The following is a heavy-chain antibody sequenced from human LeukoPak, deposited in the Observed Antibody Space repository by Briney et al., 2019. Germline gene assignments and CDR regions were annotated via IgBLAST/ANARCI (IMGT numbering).Heavy chain of an antibody. Sequence: GGSLRLSCAASGFTFSSYWMNWVRQAPGKGLEWVAVISYDGSNKYYADSVKGRFTISRDNSKNTLYLQMNSLRAEDTAVYYCARARGYCSSTSCYPDRYWGQGTLVTVSS. CDR3: ARARGYCSSTSCYPDRY. J-gene: IGHJ4*02. CDR2: ISYDGSNK. D-gene: IGHD2-2*01. CDR1: GFTFSSYW. V-gene: IGHV3-30-3*01.